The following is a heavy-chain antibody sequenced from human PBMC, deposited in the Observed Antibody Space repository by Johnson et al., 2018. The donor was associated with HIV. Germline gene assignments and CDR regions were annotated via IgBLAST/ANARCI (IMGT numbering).Heavy chain of an antibody. CDR2: INWNGAST. J-gene: IGHJ3*01. CDR1: GFNFDDYG. V-gene: IGHV3-20*04. D-gene: IGHD3-22*01. Sequence: VQLVESGGGVVRPGGSLRLSCAASGFNFDDYGMSWVRQAPGKGLEWVSGINWNGASTGYADSVKGRFTVSRDNANNSLYLQMNSLGAEDTAFYYCAKDIATMHYYDSVGYDLTGDAFEVWGQGTMVTVSS. CDR3: AKDIATMHYYDSVGYDLTGDAFEV.